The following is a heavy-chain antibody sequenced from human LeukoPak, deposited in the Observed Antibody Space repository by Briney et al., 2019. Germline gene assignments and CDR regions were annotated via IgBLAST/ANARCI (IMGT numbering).Heavy chain of an antibody. D-gene: IGHD2-2*01. V-gene: IGHV3-30*18. J-gene: IGHJ4*02. Sequence: CXXXXFTFSXYXMHWVRQAPGKGLEWVAVISYDGSNKYYADSVKGRFTISRDNSKNTLYLQMNSLRAEDTAVYYCAKDRDIVVVPAAIGYWGQGTLVTVSS. CDR2: ISYDGSNK. CDR1: XFTFSXYX. CDR3: AKDRDIVVVPAAIGY.